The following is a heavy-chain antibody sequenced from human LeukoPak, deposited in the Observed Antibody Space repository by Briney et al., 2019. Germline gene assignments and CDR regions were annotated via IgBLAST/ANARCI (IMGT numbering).Heavy chain of an antibody. Sequence: SETLSLTCTVSGGSISSYYWSWIRQPPGKGLEWIGYIYYSGSTNYNPSLKSRVTISVDTSKNQFSLKLSSVTAADTAVYYCARGIGFWSGYYRYYFDYWGQGTLVTVSS. J-gene: IGHJ4*02. CDR1: GGSISSYY. D-gene: IGHD3-3*01. CDR2: IYYSGST. CDR3: ARGIGFWSGYYRYYFDY. V-gene: IGHV4-59*12.